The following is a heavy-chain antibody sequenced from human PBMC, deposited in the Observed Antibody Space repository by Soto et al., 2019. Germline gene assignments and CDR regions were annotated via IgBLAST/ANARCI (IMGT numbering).Heavy chain of an antibody. V-gene: IGHV1-18*01. CDR1: GYSFTTYG. J-gene: IGHJ4*02. D-gene: IGHD6-19*01. Sequence: ASVKVSCKTSGYSFTTYGISWVRQAPGQGLEWMGWIRVSNGDTNYAQNLQGRVTMTTDTSTSTAYMELRSLRFDDTAVYYCARDGAGGWHFDYWGQGTLVTVSS. CDR3: ARDGAGGWHFDY. CDR2: IRVSNGDT.